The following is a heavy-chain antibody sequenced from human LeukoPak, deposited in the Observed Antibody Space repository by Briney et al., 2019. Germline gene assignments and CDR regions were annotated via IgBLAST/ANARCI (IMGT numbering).Heavy chain of an antibody. CDR2: FIPILGMA. V-gene: IGHV1-69*04. CDR1: GGTFSSYA. D-gene: IGHD3-22*01. J-gene: IGHJ4*02. Sequence: SVKVSCKASGGTFSSYAISWVRQAPGQGLEWMGRFIPILGMANYAQKFQGRVTIAADKSTSTAYMELSSLRSEDTAGYYCARTPYYYDSSGYADYWGQGTLVTVSS. CDR3: ARTPYYYDSSGYADY.